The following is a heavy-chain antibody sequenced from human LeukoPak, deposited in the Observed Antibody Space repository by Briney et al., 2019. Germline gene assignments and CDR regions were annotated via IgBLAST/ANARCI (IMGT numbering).Heavy chain of an antibody. J-gene: IGHJ4*02. CDR3: ARSGRSWLYYFDY. CDR2: ISYDGSNK. D-gene: IGHD6-13*01. CDR1: GFTFSSYA. Sequence: GGSLRLSCAASGFTFSSYAMPWVRQAPGKGLEWMAVISYDGSNKYYADSVKGRFTISRDNSKNTLYLQMNSLRAEDTAVYYCARSGRSWLYYFDYWGQGTLVTVSS. V-gene: IGHV3-30-3*01.